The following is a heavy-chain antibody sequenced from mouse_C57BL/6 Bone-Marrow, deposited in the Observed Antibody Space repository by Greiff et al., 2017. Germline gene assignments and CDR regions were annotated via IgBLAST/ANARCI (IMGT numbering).Heavy chain of an antibody. Sequence: VQLKESGGGLVKPGGSLKLSCAASGFTFSDSGMHWVRQAPEKGLEWVAYISRGSSTLYYADTVKGRFTISRDNAKNTLFLQMTSRRSDYTAMYYWAMIYDGSYYYAMDYWGQGTAVTVSS. CDR3: AMIYDGSYYYAMDY. D-gene: IGHD2-3*01. CDR2: ISRGSSTL. CDR1: GFTFSDSG. V-gene: IGHV5-17*01. J-gene: IGHJ4*01.